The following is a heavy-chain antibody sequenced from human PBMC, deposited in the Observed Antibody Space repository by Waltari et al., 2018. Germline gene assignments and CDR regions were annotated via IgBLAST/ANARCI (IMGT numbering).Heavy chain of an antibody. CDR2: ISYTGTT. V-gene: IGHV4-39*01. CDR3: ATYVGASIGTAAFDV. CDR1: GGSIISNRHY. J-gene: IGHJ3*01. Sequence: QLHLQEAGPGLVKPSETLSLTCSVSGGSIISNRHYWAWIRQPPGKGLEWTATISYTGTTYYNPSLRSRVTISVDMAKNQFSLKLTSVTPADTAVYYCATYVGASIGTAAFDVWGQG. D-gene: IGHD3-16*01.